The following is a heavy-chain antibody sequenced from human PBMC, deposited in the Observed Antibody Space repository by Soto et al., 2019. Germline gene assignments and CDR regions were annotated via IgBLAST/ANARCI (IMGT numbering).Heavy chain of an antibody. CDR3: ARDVGLRRLIFDH. V-gene: IGHV1-3*01. D-gene: IGHD2-8*01. Sequence: VQLVQSGAEVKKPGASVKVSCKASGYSFSVYTMHWVRQAPGQSPEWMGWINAGHGTTQYSQKLEGRVTITSDTSATTAYMEVTSLTSEDTAVYYCARDVGLRRLIFDHWGQGTLVTVSS. CDR2: INAGHGTT. CDR1: GYSFSVYT. J-gene: IGHJ4*02.